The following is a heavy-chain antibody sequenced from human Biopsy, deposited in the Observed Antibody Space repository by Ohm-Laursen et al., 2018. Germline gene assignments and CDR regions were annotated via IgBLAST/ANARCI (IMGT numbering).Heavy chain of an antibody. CDR1: GYTFTDYS. J-gene: IGHJ3*02. CDR2: VNPNSGAT. Sequence: ASVKVSCQASGYTFTDYSLHWVRQAPGQGLEWMGWVNPNSGATNYAQKFQGRVTMTSGTSISTAYIELRRLISDDTAVYFCARDRMVTIITLVRADTFDIWGQGTLVSVSS. CDR3: ARDRMVTIITLVRADTFDI. V-gene: IGHV1-2*02. D-gene: IGHD3-10*01.